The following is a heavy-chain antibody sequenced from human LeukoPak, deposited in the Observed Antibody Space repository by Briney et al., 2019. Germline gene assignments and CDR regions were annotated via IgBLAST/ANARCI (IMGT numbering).Heavy chain of an antibody. D-gene: IGHD1-26*01. CDR3: AKMKGHPLPKYYMDV. CDR1: GFTFSGFA. V-gene: IGHV3-23*01. CDR2: ISGSCENT. Sequence: GGSLRLPCAASGFTFSGFAMRWVRRPPGKGLDGVSGISGSCENTLYAASVKGRFTISRDNSKNTLYLEMKSLRAEDPAIYYCAKMKGHPLPKYYMDVWGQGTTVTVSS. J-gene: IGHJ6*01.